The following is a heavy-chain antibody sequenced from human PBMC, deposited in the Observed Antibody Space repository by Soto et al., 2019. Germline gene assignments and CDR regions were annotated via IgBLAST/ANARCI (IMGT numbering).Heavy chain of an antibody. J-gene: IGHJ4*02. CDR1: GGSISSYY. Sequence: SETLSLTCTVSGGSISSYYWSWIRQPPGKGLEWIGFIYYSGSTRYNPSLKSRLTISVDASKNQFSLKLNSVTAADTAVYYCARVGYGFGNYFDYWGPGILVTVSS. CDR3: ARVGYGFGNYFDY. CDR2: IYYSGST. V-gene: IGHV4-59*01. D-gene: IGHD3-3*01.